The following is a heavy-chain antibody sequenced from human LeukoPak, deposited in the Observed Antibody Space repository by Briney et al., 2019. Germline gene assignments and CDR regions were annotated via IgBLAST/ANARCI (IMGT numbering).Heavy chain of an antibody. CDR1: GGSFSDYY. D-gene: IGHD3-22*01. Sequence: LETLSLTCAVYGGSFSDYYGTWIRQTPGKGLEWIGEMSPSGSSNYNPSLKSRVTISVDTSKNQFSLKLRSVTAAETAVYYCARGRQDVNMILVVMAGVSYYLDVWSKGTTVTVS. CDR2: MSPSGSS. V-gene: IGHV4-34*01. CDR3: ARGRQDVNMILVVMAGVSYYLDV. J-gene: IGHJ6*03.